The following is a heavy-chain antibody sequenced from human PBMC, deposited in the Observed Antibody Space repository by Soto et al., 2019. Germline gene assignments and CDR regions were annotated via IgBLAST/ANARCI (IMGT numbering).Heavy chain of an antibody. Sequence: EVQLLESGGDLVQPGGSLRLSCAPSGFTFSTYAMNWVRQAPGKGLEWVSGISGNGDKTYYADSVKGRFTISRDNSKKMLYMQKKTQRAEDPAVYYCAKDPGYTYGHGLDVWGQGTTVTVSS. V-gene: IGHV3-23*01. CDR1: GFTFSTYA. D-gene: IGHD5-18*01. J-gene: IGHJ6*02. CDR3: AKDPGYTYGHGLDV. CDR2: ISGNGDKT.